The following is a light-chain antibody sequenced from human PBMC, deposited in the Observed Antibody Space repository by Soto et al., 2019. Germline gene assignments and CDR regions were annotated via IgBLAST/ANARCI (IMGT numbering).Light chain of an antibody. J-gene: IGLJ2*01. Sequence: QSVLTQPPSASGTPGQRVTIFCSGSSSNIGTTTVIWYQQLPGAAPKLLIYSDNQRPSGVPDRFSSSKSGTSASLAISGLQSEDEADYYCAAWDVSLVVFGGGTKRTVL. CDR3: AAWDVSLVV. CDR1: SSNIGTTT. V-gene: IGLV1-44*01. CDR2: SDN.